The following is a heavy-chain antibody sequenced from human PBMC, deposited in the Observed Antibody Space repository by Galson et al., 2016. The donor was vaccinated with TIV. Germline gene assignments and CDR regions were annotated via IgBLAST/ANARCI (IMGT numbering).Heavy chain of an antibody. CDR3: ARSPYSNYAPGGDYYFDF. J-gene: IGHJ4*02. CDR2: IIPNINIA. D-gene: IGHD4-11*01. Sequence: SVKVSCKASGGTSNSYGFNWVRQAPGQGLEWMGRIIPNINIANYAQKFQGRLTITADKSTSTAYMELRNLRSEDTAMYYCARSPYSNYAPGGDYYFDFWGQGTLVTVSS. CDR1: GGTSNSYG. V-gene: IGHV1-69*04.